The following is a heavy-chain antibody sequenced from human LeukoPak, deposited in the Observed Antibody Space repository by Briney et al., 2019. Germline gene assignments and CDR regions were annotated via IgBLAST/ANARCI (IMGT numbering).Heavy chain of an antibody. CDR3: ARDPRTYFDY. CDR1: GGSISSSSYY. D-gene: IGHD1-14*01. J-gene: IGHJ4*02. CDR2: IYYSGST. V-gene: IGHV4-39*07. Sequence: TSETLSLTCTVSGGSISSSSYYWGWIRQPPGKGLEWIGSIYYSGSTYYNPSLKSRVTISVDTSKNQFSLKLSSVTAADTAVYYCARDPRTYFDYWGQGTLVTVSS.